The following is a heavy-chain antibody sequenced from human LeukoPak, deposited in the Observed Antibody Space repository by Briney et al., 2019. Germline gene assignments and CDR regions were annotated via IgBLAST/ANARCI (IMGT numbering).Heavy chain of an antibody. J-gene: IGHJ4*02. D-gene: IGHD6-13*01. CDR3: ARDSGIAAAFDY. CDR1: GGSFSGYY. Sequence: SETLSLTCAVYGGSFSGYYWSWIRQPPGKGLEWIGEINHSGSTNYNPSLKSRVTISVDTSKNQFSLKLSSVTAADTAVYYCARDSGIAAAFDYWGQGTLVTVSS. CDR2: INHSGST. V-gene: IGHV4-34*01.